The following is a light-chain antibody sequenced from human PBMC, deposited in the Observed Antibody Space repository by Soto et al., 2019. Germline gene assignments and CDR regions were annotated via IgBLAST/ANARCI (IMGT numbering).Light chain of an antibody. J-gene: IGKJ2*01. V-gene: IGKV3-15*01. Sequence: EIVMTQSPATLSVSPGERVTLSCRASQSVGSNLAWYQHKPGQAPRLLIYGASTRATSVPARFSGSGSGTEFTLTISSLQSEDFALYYCQQYKNWPPVTFGQGTKLEIK. CDR1: QSVGSN. CDR3: QQYKNWPPVT. CDR2: GAS.